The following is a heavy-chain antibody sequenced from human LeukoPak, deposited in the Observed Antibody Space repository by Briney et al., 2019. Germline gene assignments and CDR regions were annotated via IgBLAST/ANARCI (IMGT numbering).Heavy chain of an antibody. CDR2: INHSGNP. CDR3: ARGLTH. Sequence: SETLSLTCTVSGVSFSGYYWRWIRQPPGKGLEWIGEINHSGNPNYNPSLKSRLTISVDTSRNQLSLKLSSVTAADTGVYYCARGLTHWGQGTLVTVSS. CDR1: GVSFSGYY. V-gene: IGHV4-34*01. J-gene: IGHJ4*02.